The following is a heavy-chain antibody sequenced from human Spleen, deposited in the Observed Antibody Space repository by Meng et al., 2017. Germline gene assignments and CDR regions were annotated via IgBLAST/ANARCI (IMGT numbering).Heavy chain of an antibody. CDR3: SRVPYTGSFWRGPLDFDN. D-gene: IGHD1-26*01. Sequence: SVKVSCKVSGGSFISHVLSWVRQAPGQGLEWMGGIIPMSGSVNYAQNFQGRVTLTTDEATNTAYMELGSLRSEDTAVYYCSRVPYTGSFWRGPLDFDNWGQGTLVTVSS. V-gene: IGHV1-69*05. J-gene: IGHJ4*02. CDR2: IIPMSGSV. CDR1: GGSFISHV.